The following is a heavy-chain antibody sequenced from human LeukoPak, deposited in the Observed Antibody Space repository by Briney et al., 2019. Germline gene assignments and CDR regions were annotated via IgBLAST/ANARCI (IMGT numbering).Heavy chain of an antibody. D-gene: IGHD3-10*01. V-gene: IGHV4-59*08. CDR1: SGPISRYY. J-gene: IGHJ4*02. Sequence: KPSETLSLTCTVSSGPISRYYWSWIRQPTGKGLEWIGYIYYSGSNNYNPSRKIRVTISVDTSKNQLSLKLSSVTAADTAVYYCARAYYGSGSHYFDYWGQGTLVTVSS. CDR2: IYYSGSN. CDR3: ARAYYGSGSHYFDY.